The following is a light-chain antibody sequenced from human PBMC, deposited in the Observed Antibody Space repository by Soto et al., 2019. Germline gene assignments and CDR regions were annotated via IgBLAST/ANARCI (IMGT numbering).Light chain of an antibody. J-gene: IGKJ4*01. CDR3: QHQLT. V-gene: IGKV3-20*01. Sequence: EIVLTQSPGTLSLSPGERATLSCRASQSVSSSYLAWYQQKPGQAPRLLIYGASSRATGIPDRFSGSGSGTDFTLTISRLEPEDFAVYYCQHQLTFGGGTKVEIK. CDR1: QSVSSSY. CDR2: GAS.